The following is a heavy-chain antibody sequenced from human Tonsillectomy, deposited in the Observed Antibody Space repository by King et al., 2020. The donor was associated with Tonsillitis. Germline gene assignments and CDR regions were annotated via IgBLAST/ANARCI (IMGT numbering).Heavy chain of an antibody. J-gene: IGHJ6*03. V-gene: IGHV4-61*02. CDR1: GGSISSGSYY. Sequence: VQLQESGTGLVKPSQTLSLTCTVSGGSISSGSYYWRWIRQPAGKGLEWIGRIYTSGSTNYNPSLKSRVTMSVDTSKNQFSLKLSSVTAADTAVYYCASSPRTYYDFWSGYYTGYYYYYMDVWGKGTTVTVSS. D-gene: IGHD3-3*01. CDR2: IYTSGST. CDR3: ASSPRTYYDFWSGYYTGYYYYYMDV.